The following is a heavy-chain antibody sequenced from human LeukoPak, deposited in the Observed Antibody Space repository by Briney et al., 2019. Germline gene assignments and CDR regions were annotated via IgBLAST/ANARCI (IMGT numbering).Heavy chain of an antibody. Sequence: GGSLRLSCAASGFTFSSYAMSWVRQAPGKGLEGFSAISGSGGSTYYADSVTGRFTISRDNSKNTLYLQMNSLGAEDTAVYYCAKDPGMVRGHRAYWGQGTLVTVSS. CDR2: ISGSGGST. CDR1: GFTFSSYA. CDR3: AKDPGMVRGHRAY. J-gene: IGHJ4*02. D-gene: IGHD3-10*01. V-gene: IGHV3-23*01.